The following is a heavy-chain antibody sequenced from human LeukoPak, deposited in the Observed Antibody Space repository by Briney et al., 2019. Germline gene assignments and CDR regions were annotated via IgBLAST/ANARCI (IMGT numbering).Heavy chain of an antibody. J-gene: IGHJ4*02. CDR2: ISSSSSYI. D-gene: IGHD1-26*01. CDR3: ARDHGGGSYGLFDY. Sequence: GGSLRLSCTASGFTFSSYSMNWVRQAPGKGLEWVSSISSSSSYIYYADSVKGRFTISRDNAKNSLYLQMNSLRAEDTAVYYCARDHGGGSYGLFDYWGQGTLVTVSS. V-gene: IGHV3-21*01. CDR1: GFTFSSYS.